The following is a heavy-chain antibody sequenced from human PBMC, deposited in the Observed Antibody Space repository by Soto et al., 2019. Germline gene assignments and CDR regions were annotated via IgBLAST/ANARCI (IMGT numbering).Heavy chain of an antibody. D-gene: IGHD3-22*01. CDR1: GFTFSSYE. Sequence: PGGSLRLSCAASGFTFSSYEMNWVRQAPGKGLEWVSYISSSGSTIYYADSVKGRFTISRDNAKNSLYLQMNSLRAGDTAVYYCARDRWLGYDSSGYFPTYDAFVIRGQGTMVTVSS. V-gene: IGHV3-48*03. CDR2: ISSSGSTI. J-gene: IGHJ3*02. CDR3: ARDRWLGYDSSGYFPTYDAFVI.